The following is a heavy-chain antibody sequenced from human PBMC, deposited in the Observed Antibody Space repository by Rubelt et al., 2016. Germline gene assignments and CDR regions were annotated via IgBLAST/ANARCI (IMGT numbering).Heavy chain of an antibody. CDR2: INHSGRT. Sequence: QVQLQQWGAGLLKPSETLSLTCAVYGGSFSGYYWSWIRQPPGKGLEWIGEINHSGRTNEHRYRKSRVTISVATSKNQFSLKLSSVTAADTAVYDCASAKTAFDYWGQGTLVTVSS. J-gene: IGHJ4*02. CDR1: GGSFSGYY. V-gene: IGHV4-34*01. CDR3: ASAKTAFDY.